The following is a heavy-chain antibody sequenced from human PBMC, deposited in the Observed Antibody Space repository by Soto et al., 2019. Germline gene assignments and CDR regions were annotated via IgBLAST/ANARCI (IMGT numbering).Heavy chain of an antibody. V-gene: IGHV4-30-4*01. J-gene: IGHJ5*02. CDR2: IYYSGST. Sequence: SETLSITCTVSGGSISSGDYYWSWIRQPPGKGLEWIGYIYYSGSTYYNPSLKSRVTISVDTSKNQFSLKLSSVTAADTAVYYCARVRGYSYGLFWPWGQGTLVTVSS. D-gene: IGHD5-18*01. CDR1: GGSISSGDYY. CDR3: ARVRGYSYGLFWP.